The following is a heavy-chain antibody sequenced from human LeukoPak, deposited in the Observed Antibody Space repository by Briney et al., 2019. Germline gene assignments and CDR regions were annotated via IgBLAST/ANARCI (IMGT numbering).Heavy chain of an antibody. CDR3: ARDRMTTVTGGFDP. Sequence: SETLSLTCTVSGGSISSYYWSWIRQPPGKGLEWIGYIYYTGSTYYNPSLKSRVSISVDTSKNQFSLKLNSVTAADTAVYYCARDRMTTVTGGFDPWGQGTLVTVSS. D-gene: IGHD4-11*01. CDR2: IYYTGST. CDR1: GGSISSYY. V-gene: IGHV4-59*12. J-gene: IGHJ5*02.